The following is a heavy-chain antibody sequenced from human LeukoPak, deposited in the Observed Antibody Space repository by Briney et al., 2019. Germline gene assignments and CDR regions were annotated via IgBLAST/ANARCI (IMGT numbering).Heavy chain of an antibody. CDR1: GYTFTSYG. V-gene: IGHV1-18*01. Sequence: ASVKVSCKASGYTFTSYGISWVRQAPGQGLEWMGWISAYNGNTNYAQKLQGRVTMTTDTSTSTAYMELRSLRSDDTAVYYCAGDRGHGDSRFNFDVWGRGPLVIVSS. CDR2: ISAYNGNT. J-gene: IGHJ2*01. D-gene: IGHD4-17*01. CDR3: AGDRGHGDSRFNFDV.